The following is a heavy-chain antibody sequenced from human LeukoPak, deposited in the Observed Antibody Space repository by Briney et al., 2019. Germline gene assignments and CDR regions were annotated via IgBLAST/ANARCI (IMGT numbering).Heavy chain of an antibody. Sequence: ASVKVSCKASGYTFTSYGISWVRQAPGQGLEWMGWISAYNSNTNYAQKLQGRVTMTTDTSTSTAYMELRSLRSDDTAVYYCARFGYRSGGSCYLASLGYWGREPWSPSPQ. J-gene: IGHJ4*02. D-gene: IGHD2-15*01. CDR2: ISAYNSNT. V-gene: IGHV1-18*01. CDR1: GYTFTSYG. CDR3: ARFGYRSGGSCYLASLGY.